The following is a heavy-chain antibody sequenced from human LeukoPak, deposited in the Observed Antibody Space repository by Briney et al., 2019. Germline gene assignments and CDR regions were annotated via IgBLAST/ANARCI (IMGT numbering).Heavy chain of an antibody. CDR2: IIPIFGTA. J-gene: IGHJ4*02. Sequence: ASVKVSCKASGGTFISYAISWVRQAPGQGREWMGGIIPIFGTANYAQKFQGRVTITADKSTSTAYMELSSLRSEDTAVYYCATEGSGSYYSYWGQGTLVTVSS. V-gene: IGHV1-69*06. CDR1: GGTFISYA. CDR3: ATEGSGSYYSY. D-gene: IGHD3-10*01.